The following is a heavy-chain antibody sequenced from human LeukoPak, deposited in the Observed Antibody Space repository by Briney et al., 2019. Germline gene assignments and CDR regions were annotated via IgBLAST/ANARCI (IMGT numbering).Heavy chain of an antibody. CDR3: ARERREYYYDSSGYKHQPLSKEYYYYMDV. CDR2: IYSGGST. CDR1: GFTVSSNY. J-gene: IGHJ6*03. Sequence: SGGSLRLSCAASGFTVSSNYMSWVRQAPGKGLEWVSVIYSGGSTYYADSVKGRFTISRDNSKNTLYLQMNSLRAEDKAVYYCARERREYYYDSSGYKHQPLSKEYYYYMDVWGKGTTVTISS. D-gene: IGHD3-22*01. V-gene: IGHV3-66*01.